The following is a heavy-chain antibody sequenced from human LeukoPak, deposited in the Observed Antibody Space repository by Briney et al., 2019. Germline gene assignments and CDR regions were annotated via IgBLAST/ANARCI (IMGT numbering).Heavy chain of an antibody. D-gene: IGHD6-13*01. V-gene: IGHV3-30*18. J-gene: IGHJ4*02. CDR1: GFTFSSYG. Sequence: GGSLRLSCAASGFTFSSYGMHWVRQAPGKGLEWVAVISYDGSNKYYADSVKGRFTISRDNSKNTLYLQMNSLRAEDTAVYYCAKGPYSSSWTPDYWGQGTLVTVSS. CDR2: ISYDGSNK. CDR3: AKGPYSSSWTPDY.